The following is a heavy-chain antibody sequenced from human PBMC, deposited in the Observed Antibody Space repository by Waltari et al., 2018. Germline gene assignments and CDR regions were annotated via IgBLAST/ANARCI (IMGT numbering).Heavy chain of an antibody. D-gene: IGHD3-10*01. CDR2: ILPILGVT. V-gene: IGHV1-69*04. J-gene: IGHJ5*02. CDR1: GGTFITYS. Sequence: QVQLVQSGAAVKKPGSSVRVSCKASGGTFITYSITWVRQAPGQGLEWVGRILPILGVTNYAPKFQGRLTITADNSSSTVSMELSSLTSDDTALYYCARGPVASGSYDPWGQGTLVTVSS. CDR3: ARGPVASGSYDP.